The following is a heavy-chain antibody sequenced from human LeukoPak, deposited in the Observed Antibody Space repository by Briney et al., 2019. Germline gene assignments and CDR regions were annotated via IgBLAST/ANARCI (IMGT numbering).Heavy chain of an antibody. V-gene: IGHV4-61*09. CDR3: ARTRAGIAAAGTLRWFDP. CDR1: GGSISTGSYC. Sequence: PSQTLSLTCTVSGGSISTGSYCWSWIRQPAGKGLEWIGHIYTSGNTNYNPSLKSRVTISVDTSNNQFSLKLSSVTAADTAVYYCARTRAGIAAAGTLRWFDPWGQGTLVTVSS. J-gene: IGHJ5*02. CDR2: IYTSGNT. D-gene: IGHD6-13*01.